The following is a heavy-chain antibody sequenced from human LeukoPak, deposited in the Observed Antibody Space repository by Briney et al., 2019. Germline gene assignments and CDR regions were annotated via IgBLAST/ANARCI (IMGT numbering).Heavy chain of an antibody. CDR1: GFTVSSNY. Sequence: PGGSLRLSCAASGFTVSSNYMSWVRQAPGKGLEWVSVIYSGGSTYYADSVKGRFTISRDNSKNTLYLQVNSLRAEDTAVYYCARVAPPQFHRSSVYFDYWGQGTLVTVSS. J-gene: IGHJ4*02. CDR3: ARVAPPQFHRSSVYFDY. CDR2: IYSGGST. V-gene: IGHV3-66*02.